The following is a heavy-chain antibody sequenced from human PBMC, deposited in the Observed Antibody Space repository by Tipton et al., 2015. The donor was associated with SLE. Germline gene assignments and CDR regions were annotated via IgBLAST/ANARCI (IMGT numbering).Heavy chain of an antibody. CDR1: GFTFDNNA. Sequence: SLRLSCAASGFTFDNNAMTWVRQAPGKGLDWVSSITGSGDYTHYADSVKGRFTIARDNSKNTLFLQMNSLRVEDTAVYYCAKDKYSSSWYFDYWGQGTLVTVSS. CDR2: ITGSGDYT. D-gene: IGHD6-13*01. V-gene: IGHV3-23*01. CDR3: AKDKYSSSWYFDY. J-gene: IGHJ4*02.